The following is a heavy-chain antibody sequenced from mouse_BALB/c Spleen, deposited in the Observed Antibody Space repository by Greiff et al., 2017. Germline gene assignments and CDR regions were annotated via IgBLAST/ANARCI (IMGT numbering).Heavy chain of an antibody. D-gene: IGHD3-3*01. CDR2: IYPGDGDT. CDR3: ARRGQRYFDV. CDR1: GYAFSSYW. J-gene: IGHJ1*01. Sequence: QVQLKQSGAELVRPGSSVKISCKASGYAFSSYWMNWVKQRPGQGLEWIGQIYPGDGDTNYNGKFKGKATLTADKSSSTAYMQLSSLTSEDSAVYFCARRGQRYFDVWGAGTTVTVSS. V-gene: IGHV1-80*01.